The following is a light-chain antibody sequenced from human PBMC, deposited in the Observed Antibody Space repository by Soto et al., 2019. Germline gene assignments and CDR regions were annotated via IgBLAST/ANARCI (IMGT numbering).Light chain of an antibody. CDR3: QQYNKWPPWT. J-gene: IGKJ1*01. V-gene: IGKV3-15*01. CDR2: GAS. Sequence: EIVMTPSPATLSVSPGERATLSCRASQSISSNLAWYQQKPGQAPRVLIYGASTRATGIPARFSGSGPGTEFTLTISSLQSEDFAVYYCQQYNKWPPWTFGQGTKVDIK. CDR1: QSISSN.